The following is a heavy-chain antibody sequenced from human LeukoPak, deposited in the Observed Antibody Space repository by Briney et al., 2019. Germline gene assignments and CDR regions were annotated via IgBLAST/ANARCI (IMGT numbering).Heavy chain of an antibody. V-gene: IGHV3-53*01. CDR3: ASPYYYDSIRY. D-gene: IGHD3-22*01. CDR1: GFTVSSNY. Sequence: GGSLRLSCAASGFTVSSNYMSWVRQAPGKGLEWVSVIYSGGSTYYADSVKGRFTISRDNSKNTLYLQMNSLRAEDTGVYYCASPYYYDSIRYWGQGTLVTVSS. CDR2: IYSGGST. J-gene: IGHJ4*02.